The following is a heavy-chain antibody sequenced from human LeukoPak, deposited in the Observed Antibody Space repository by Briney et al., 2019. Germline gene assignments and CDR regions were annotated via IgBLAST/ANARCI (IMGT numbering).Heavy chain of an antibody. V-gene: IGHV3-66*02. CDR2: IYSTGST. J-gene: IGHJ4*02. CDR3: ARHLRVYAFDM. CDR1: GFTVDGKY. D-gene: IGHD2-8*01. Sequence: GGSLRLSCAASGFTVDGKYMSWVRQAPGKGLEWVSVIYSTGSTYYADFVKGRFTISRDISKNTVYLQMSSLSDEDMAVYYCARHLRVYAFDMWGQGTLVTVSS.